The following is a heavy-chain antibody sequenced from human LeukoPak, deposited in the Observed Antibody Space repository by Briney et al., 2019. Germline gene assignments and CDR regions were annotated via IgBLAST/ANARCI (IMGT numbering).Heavy chain of an antibody. CDR3: ARDVGRELRYFDWFKGPEYAFDI. D-gene: IGHD3-9*01. V-gene: IGHV3-9*01. CDR1: GFTFDDYA. CDR2: ISWNSGSI. Sequence: GGSLRLSCAASGFTFDDYAMHWVRQAPGKGLEWVSGISWNSGSIGYADSVKGRFTISRDNAKNSLYLQMNSLRAEDTAVYYCARDVGRELRYFDWFKGPEYAFDIWGQGTMVTVSS. J-gene: IGHJ3*02.